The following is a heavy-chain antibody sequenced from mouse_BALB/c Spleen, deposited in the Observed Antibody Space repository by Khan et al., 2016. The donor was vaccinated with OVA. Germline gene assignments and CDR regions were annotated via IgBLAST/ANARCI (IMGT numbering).Heavy chain of an antibody. J-gene: IGHJ1*01. D-gene: IGHD2-10*02. Sequence: EVQLQQSGAELVKSGATVKLSCTASGLNLKDPYMHWLKQWPEQGLEWIGRIDPPHGNPKYDPKFQGKATITADPSSNTSYLQLSSLTSEDSAVFDGANPEYDPRYVEVWGEGTTVTVSS. CDR3: ANPEYDPRYVEV. V-gene: IGHV14-3*02. CDR1: GLNLKDPY. CDR2: IDPPHGNP.